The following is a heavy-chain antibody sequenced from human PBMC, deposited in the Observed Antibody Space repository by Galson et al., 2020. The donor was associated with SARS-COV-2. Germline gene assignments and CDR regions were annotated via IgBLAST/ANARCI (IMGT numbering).Heavy chain of an antibody. J-gene: IGHJ4*02. Sequence: TGGSLRLSCAASGFTFSRYAMHWVRQAPGKGLEYVSAISSNGDTTYYANSVKGRFIISRDNSKKKVYLHMGSLRAEDMAVYYCARVRTGDFDYWGQGTLVTVSS. D-gene: IGHD7-27*01. CDR3: ARVRTGDFDY. V-gene: IGHV3-64*01. CDR1: GFTFSRYA. CDR2: ISSNGDTT.